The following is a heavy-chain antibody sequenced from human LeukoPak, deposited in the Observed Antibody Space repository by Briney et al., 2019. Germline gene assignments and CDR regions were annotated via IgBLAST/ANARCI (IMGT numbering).Heavy chain of an antibody. J-gene: IGHJ4*02. Sequence: GGSLRLTCAASGFTFSSYAMSWVRQAPGKGLEWVSAISGSGGSTYYADSVKRRFTISRDNSKNTLYLQMNSLRAEDTAVYYCAKDIISWYYDSSGYYDYWGQGTLVTVSS. D-gene: IGHD3-22*01. CDR3: AKDIISWYYDSSGYYDY. V-gene: IGHV3-23*01. CDR1: GFTFSSYA. CDR2: ISGSGGST.